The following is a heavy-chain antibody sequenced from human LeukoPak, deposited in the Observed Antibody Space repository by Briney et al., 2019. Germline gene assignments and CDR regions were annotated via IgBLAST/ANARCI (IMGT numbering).Heavy chain of an antibody. CDR3: ARGYCSGGSCDGFDY. V-gene: IGHV1-69*04. Sequence: ASVKVSCKASGGTFSSYAISWVRQAPGQGLEWMGRIIPIFGIANYAQRFQGRVTITADKSTSTAYMELSSLRSEDTAVYYCARGYCSGGSCDGFDYWGQGTLVTVSS. CDR1: GGTFSSYA. CDR2: IIPIFGIA. J-gene: IGHJ4*02. D-gene: IGHD2-15*01.